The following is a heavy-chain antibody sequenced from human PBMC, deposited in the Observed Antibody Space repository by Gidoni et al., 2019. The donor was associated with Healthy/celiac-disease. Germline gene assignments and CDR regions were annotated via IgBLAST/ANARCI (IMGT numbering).Heavy chain of an antibody. Sequence: QVQLQESGPGLVKPSETLSLTCSVSGGSISPFYWSWLRQPPGKGLEWIGYVDYGGSTNYNPSLESRVTISVDTSKNQFSLKLSSVTAADTAAYYCARGGYCSGGRCYSWPYWGQGTLVTVSS. CDR2: VDYGGST. J-gene: IGHJ4*02. CDR3: ARGGYCSGGRCYSWPY. D-gene: IGHD2-15*01. CDR1: GGSISPFY. V-gene: IGHV4-59*01.